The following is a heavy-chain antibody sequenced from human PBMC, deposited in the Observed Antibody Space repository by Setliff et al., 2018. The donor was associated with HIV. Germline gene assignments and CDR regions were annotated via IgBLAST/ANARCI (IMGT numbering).Heavy chain of an antibody. D-gene: IGHD2-2*01. V-gene: IGHV4-39*01. CDR3: ARTKDCSNTSCPGTHYYYYMDV. CDR1: GGSISRSDYY. CDR2: FYDGGST. Sequence: SETLSLTCTVSGGSISRSDYYWGWIRQPPGKGLEWIGSFYDGGSTYYNPSLKSRVTISVDTSKNQFSLNLSSLTAADTAVYYCARTKDCSNTSCPGTHYYYYMDVWGKGTTVTVSS. J-gene: IGHJ6*03.